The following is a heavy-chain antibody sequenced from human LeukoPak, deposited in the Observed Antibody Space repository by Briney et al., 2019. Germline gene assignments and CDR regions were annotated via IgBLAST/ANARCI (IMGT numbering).Heavy chain of an antibody. CDR2: IYPGDSDT. Sequence: GESLKISSKGSGYSFTSYWIGWVRQMPGKGLEWMGIIYPGDSDTRYSPSFQGQVTISADKSISTAYLQWSSLKASDTAMYYCARGSLRFLEWLPYFDYWGQGTLVTVSP. CDR3: ARGSLRFLEWLPYFDY. V-gene: IGHV5-51*01. J-gene: IGHJ4*02. CDR1: GYSFTSYW. D-gene: IGHD3-3*01.